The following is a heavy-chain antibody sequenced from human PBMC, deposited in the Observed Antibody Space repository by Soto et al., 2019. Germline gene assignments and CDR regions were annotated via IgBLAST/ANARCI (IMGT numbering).Heavy chain of an antibody. Sequence: SETLSLTCAVYGGSFSGYYWSWIRQPPGKGLEWIGEINHSGSTNYNPSLKSRVTISVDTSKNQFSLKLSSVTAADTAVYYCARGVAPYGMDVWDQGTTVTVSS. CDR1: GGSFSGYY. CDR2: INHSGST. CDR3: ARGVAPYGMDV. V-gene: IGHV4-34*01. J-gene: IGHJ6*02.